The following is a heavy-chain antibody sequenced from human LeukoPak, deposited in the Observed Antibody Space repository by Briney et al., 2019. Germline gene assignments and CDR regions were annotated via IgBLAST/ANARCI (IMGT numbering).Heavy chain of an antibody. V-gene: IGHV3-7*01. J-gene: IGHJ2*01. CDR3: AGGQGWHFHL. D-gene: IGHD2-15*01. Sequence: AGGSLRLSCAASGFTFSSYAMSWVRQAPGKGLEWVADLNQDGSEEHYVASVKGRFTISRDSTSLYLQMNSLRAEDTAVYYCAGGQGWHFHLWGRGTLITVSS. CDR2: LNQDGSEE. CDR1: GFTFSSYA.